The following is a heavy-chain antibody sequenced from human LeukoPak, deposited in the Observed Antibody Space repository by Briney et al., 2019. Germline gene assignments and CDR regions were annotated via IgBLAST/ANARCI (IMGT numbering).Heavy chain of an antibody. CDR3: ARETPVPGWFDP. D-gene: IGHD2-2*01. V-gene: IGHV4-59*01. CDR2: IYYSGST. Sequence: PSETLSLTCTVSGGSISSYYWSWIRQPPGKGLEWIGYIYYSGSTNYNPSLKSRVTISVDTSKNQFSLKLSSVTAADTAVYYCARETPVPGWFDPWGQGTLVTVSS. J-gene: IGHJ5*02. CDR1: GGSISSYY.